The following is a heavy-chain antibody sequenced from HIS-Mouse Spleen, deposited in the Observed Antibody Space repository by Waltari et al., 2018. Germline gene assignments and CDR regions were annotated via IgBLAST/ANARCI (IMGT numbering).Heavy chain of an antibody. V-gene: IGHV4-39*07. CDR1: GGSISSSSYY. D-gene: IGHD6-13*01. CDR3: AREIPYSSSWYDWYFDL. CDR2: IYYSGST. Sequence: QLQLQESGPGLVKPSETLSLTCTVSGGSISSSSYYWGWIRQPPGKGLEWIGSIYYSGSTDYNPSLKSRVNRAVETSKNQFALKLSAVTAADTAVYYCAREIPYSSSWYDWYFDLWGRGTLVTVSS. J-gene: IGHJ2*01.